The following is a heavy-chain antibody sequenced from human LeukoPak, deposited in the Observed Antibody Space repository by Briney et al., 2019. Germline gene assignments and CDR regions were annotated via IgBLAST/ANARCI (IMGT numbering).Heavy chain of an antibody. CDR2: INHSGST. D-gene: IGHD3-22*01. V-gene: IGHV4-34*01. CDR1: GGSFSSYY. Sequence: PSETLSLTCAVYGGSFSSYYWNWIRQPPGKGLEWIGEINHSGSTNYNPSLKSRVTISVHTSKNQFSLKLSSVTAADTAVYYCVRVVDITTSAGGYWGQGTLATVSS. J-gene: IGHJ4*02. CDR3: VRVVDITTSAGGY.